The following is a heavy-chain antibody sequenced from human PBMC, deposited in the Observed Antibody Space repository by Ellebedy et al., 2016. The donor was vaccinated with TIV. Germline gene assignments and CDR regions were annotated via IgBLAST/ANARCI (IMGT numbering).Heavy chain of an antibody. CDR3: AKLRGSYYDSSGPYYFDY. CDR2: ISGSGGST. CDR1: GFTFSSYA. J-gene: IGHJ4*02. D-gene: IGHD3-22*01. V-gene: IGHV3-23*01. Sequence: GGSLRLSXAASGFTFSSYAMSWVRQAPGKGLEWVSAISGSGGSTYYADSVKGRFTISRDNSKNTLYLQMNSLRAEDTAVYYCAKLRGSYYDSSGPYYFDYWGQGTLVTVSS.